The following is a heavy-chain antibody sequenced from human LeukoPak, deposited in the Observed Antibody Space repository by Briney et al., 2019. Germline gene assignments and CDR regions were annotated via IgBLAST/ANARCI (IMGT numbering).Heavy chain of an antibody. D-gene: IGHD3-22*01. CDR3: ARRETYYYDSGGYSMDAFDI. CDR1: GFTFSTYS. Sequence: GGSLRLSCAASGFTFSTYSMIWVRQAPGEGLEWVSSISSSSSYIYYADSVKGRFTISRDNAKNSLYLQMNSLRAEDTAVYYCARRETYYYDSGGYSMDAFDIWGQGTMVTVSS. J-gene: IGHJ3*02. CDR2: ISSSSSYI. V-gene: IGHV3-21*04.